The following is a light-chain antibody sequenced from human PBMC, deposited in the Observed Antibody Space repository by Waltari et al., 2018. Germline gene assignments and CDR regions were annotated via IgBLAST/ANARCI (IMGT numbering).Light chain of an antibody. CDR3: QKLNSYPL. CDR2: DAS. J-gene: IGKJ2*01. V-gene: IGKV1-9*01. Sequence: DIQLTQSPSFLSASVGDRVTITCRASQGIGRSFAWSQQKPGKAPKLLIYDASTLQSGVPSRFSGSGSGTEFTLTISSLQPEDFATYYCQKLNSYPLFGQGTKLESK. CDR1: QGIGRS.